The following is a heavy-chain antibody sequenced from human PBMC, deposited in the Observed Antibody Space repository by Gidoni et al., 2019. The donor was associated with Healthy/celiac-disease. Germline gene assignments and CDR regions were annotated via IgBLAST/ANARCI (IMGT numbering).Heavy chain of an antibody. D-gene: IGHD2-2*03. Sequence: QLQESGPGLVKPSETLSPTCPVSGASVTSGSYHWSWIRQPQGKGLEWIGYIYYSGSTNYNPSLKSRVTISVDTSKNQFSLKLSSVTAADTAVYYCARDSGYGSPRGYYYMDVWGKGTTVTVSS. CDR2: IYYSGST. CDR1: GASVTSGSYH. J-gene: IGHJ6*03. V-gene: IGHV4-61*01. CDR3: ARDSGYGSPRGYYYMDV.